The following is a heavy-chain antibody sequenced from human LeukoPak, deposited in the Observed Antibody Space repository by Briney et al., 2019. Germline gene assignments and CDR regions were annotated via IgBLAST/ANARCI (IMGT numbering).Heavy chain of an antibody. Sequence: GESLKISFKGSGYSFSNYRIGWVRPMPGTGLEWMGIIYPGDSDSRYSPSFQGQVTISADKSISTAYLQWSSLKASDTAMYYCARHAYCSSTNCYGIDYWGQGTLVTVSS. V-gene: IGHV5-51*01. CDR2: IYPGDSDS. J-gene: IGHJ4*02. D-gene: IGHD2-2*01. CDR1: GYSFSNYR. CDR3: ARHAYCSSTNCYGIDY.